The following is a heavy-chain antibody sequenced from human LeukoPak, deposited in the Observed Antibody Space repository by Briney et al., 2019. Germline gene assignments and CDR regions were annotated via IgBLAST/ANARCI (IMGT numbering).Heavy chain of an antibody. CDR1: GYTFTSYG. Sequence: ASVKVSCKASGYTFTSYGISWVRQAPGQGLEWMGWISAYNGNTNYAQKLQGRVTMTTDTSTSTTYMELRSLRSDDTAVYYCARNVVVAGDFDYWGQGTLVTVSS. D-gene: IGHD2-15*01. V-gene: IGHV1-18*01. CDR3: ARNVVVAGDFDY. CDR2: ISAYNGNT. J-gene: IGHJ4*02.